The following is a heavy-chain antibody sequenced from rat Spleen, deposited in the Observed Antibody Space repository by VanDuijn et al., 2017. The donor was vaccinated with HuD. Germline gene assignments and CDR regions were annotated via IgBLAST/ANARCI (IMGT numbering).Heavy chain of an antibody. J-gene: IGHJ3*01. D-gene: IGHD1-6*01. CDR3: TTDRDWDYCFAY. CDR1: GFSLSSNS. CDR2: IGYEGSST. Sequence: VQLKESGPGLLQSSQTLSLTCTVSGFSLSSNSVHWVRQAPKKGLEWVASIGYEGSSTYYGDTVKGRFTISRDNAKSTLYLQMNSLRSEDTATYFCTTDRDWDYCFAYWGQGTLVTVSS. V-gene: IGHV5-22*01.